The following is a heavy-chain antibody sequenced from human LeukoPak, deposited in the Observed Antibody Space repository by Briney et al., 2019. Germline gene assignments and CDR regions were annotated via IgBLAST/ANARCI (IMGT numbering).Heavy chain of an antibody. CDR3: AKALSLWFGELNFGGFDP. D-gene: IGHD3-10*01. J-gene: IGHJ5*02. CDR1: GFTFSSYA. CDR2: ISGSGGST. Sequence: PGGSLRLSCAASGFTFSSYAMSWVRQAPGKGLEWVSAISGSGGSTYYADSVKGRFTISRDNSKNTLYLQMNSLRAEDTAVYYCAKALSLWFGELNFGGFDPWGQGTLVTVSS. V-gene: IGHV3-23*01.